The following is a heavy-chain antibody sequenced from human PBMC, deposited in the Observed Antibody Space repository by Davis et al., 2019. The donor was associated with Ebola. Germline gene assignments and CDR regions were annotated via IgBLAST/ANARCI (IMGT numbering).Heavy chain of an antibody. V-gene: IGHV3-74*01. CDR3: AKDPRDVSRWYGGFFQD. J-gene: IGHJ1*01. D-gene: IGHD3-10*01. Sequence: HTGGSLRLSCAASGFTFSSYWMHWVRQAPGKGLVWVSRINSDGSSTSYADSVKGRFTISRDNSKNTLYLQMNSLRVEDTAIYYCAKDPRDVSRWYGGFFQDWGQGTLVTVSS. CDR2: INSDGSST. CDR1: GFTFSSYW.